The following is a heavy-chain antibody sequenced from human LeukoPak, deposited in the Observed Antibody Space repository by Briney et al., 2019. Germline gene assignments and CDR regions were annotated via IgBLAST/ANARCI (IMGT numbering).Heavy chain of an antibody. D-gene: IGHD4/OR15-4a*01. CDR3: ARRAGAYSHPYDY. CDR1: GFTFSSYS. CDR2: IKPDGSEK. V-gene: IGHV3-7*03. J-gene: IGHJ4*02. Sequence: PGGSLRLSCAASGFTFSSYSMNWVRQAPGKGLEWVANIKPDGSEKYYADSVKGRFTISRDNAKNSLYLQMNSLRAEDTAVYYCARRAGAYSHPYDYWGQGTLVTVSS.